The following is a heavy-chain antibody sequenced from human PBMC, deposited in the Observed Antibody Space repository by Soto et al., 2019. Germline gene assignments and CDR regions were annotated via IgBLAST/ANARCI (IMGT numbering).Heavy chain of an antibody. D-gene: IGHD5-12*01. CDR2: IYHSGST. CDR3: ASLSSGYDGCLAY. J-gene: IGHJ4*02. V-gene: IGHV4-4*02. Sequence: QVQLQESGPGLVKPSGTLSLTCAVSGGSISSSNWWSWVRQPPGKGLEWIGEIYHSGSTNYNPSLESRVTISVDKSKNQFSLKLSSVTAADTAVYYCASLSSGYDGCLAYWGQGTLVTVSS. CDR1: GGSISSSNW.